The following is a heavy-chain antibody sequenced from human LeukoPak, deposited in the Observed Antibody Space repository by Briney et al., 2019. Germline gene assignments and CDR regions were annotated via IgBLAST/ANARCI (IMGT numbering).Heavy chain of an antibody. Sequence: GGSLRLSCAASGFSFSNYGMHWVGQAPGKGLEWVAVIWYDGSDKYHADSVKGRFTISRDNSKNTLYVQMNSLRVEDTDVYHCVRCFEIAQEHDDFDLWGQGTLVTVSS. CDR1: GFSFSNYG. CDR2: IWYDGSDK. J-gene: IGHJ4*02. V-gene: IGHV3-33*01. D-gene: IGHD3/OR15-3a*01. CDR3: VRCFEIAQEHDDFDL.